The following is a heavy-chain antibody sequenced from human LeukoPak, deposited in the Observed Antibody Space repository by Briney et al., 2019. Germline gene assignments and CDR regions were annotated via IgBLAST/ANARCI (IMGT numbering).Heavy chain of an antibody. CDR1: GFPFSTYW. D-gene: IGHD5-18*01. V-gene: IGHV3-7*03. Sequence: GSLRLSCLASGFPFSTYWMSWVRQAPGKGLEWGANIKENGNEKYYVDSVKGRFTISRDNAKNSLYLQMNSLRAEDTAVYYCARVSPPMQLWAFDYWGQGTLVTVSS. J-gene: IGHJ4*02. CDR2: IKENGNEK. CDR3: ARVSPPMQLWAFDY.